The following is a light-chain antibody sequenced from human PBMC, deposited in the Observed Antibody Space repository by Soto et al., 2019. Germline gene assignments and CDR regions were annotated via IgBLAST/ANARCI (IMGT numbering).Light chain of an antibody. Sequence: QTVLTQPPSASGTPGQRVTISCSGSSSNIGRNTVNWYQQFPGTAPKLLIYSNNQRPSGVPDRFSGSKSGTSASLTISGLQSEDEADYYCAAWDDSLHVVFGGGTKLTVL. CDR1: SSNIGRNT. CDR2: SNN. CDR3: AAWDDSLHVV. V-gene: IGLV1-44*01. J-gene: IGLJ2*01.